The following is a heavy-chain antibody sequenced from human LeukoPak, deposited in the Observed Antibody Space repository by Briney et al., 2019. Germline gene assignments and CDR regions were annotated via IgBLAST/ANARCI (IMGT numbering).Heavy chain of an antibody. D-gene: IGHD6-13*01. J-gene: IGHJ4*02. CDR3: ARELKGSRAAAAGN. CDR1: GFTFSSYG. V-gene: IGHV3-33*01. Sequence: PGGSLRLSCAASGFTFSSYGMHWVRQAPGKGLGWVAVIWYDGSNKYYADSVKGRFTISRDNSKNTLYLQMNSLRAEDTAVYYCARELKGSRAAAAGNWGQGTLVTVSS. CDR2: IWYDGSNK.